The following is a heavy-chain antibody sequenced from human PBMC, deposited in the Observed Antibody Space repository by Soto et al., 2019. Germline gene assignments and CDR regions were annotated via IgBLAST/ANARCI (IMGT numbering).Heavy chain of an antibody. V-gene: IGHV3-30*18. Sequence: PGGSLRLSCAASGFTFSSYGMHWVRQAPGKGLEWVAVISYDGSNKYYADSVKGRFTISRDNSKNTLYLQMNSLRAEDTAVYYCAKDPGSYYPLPPYYYYGMDVWGQGTTVTVSS. CDR3: AKDPGSYYPLPPYYYYGMDV. CDR1: GFTFSSYG. CDR2: ISYDGSNK. D-gene: IGHD1-26*01. J-gene: IGHJ6*02.